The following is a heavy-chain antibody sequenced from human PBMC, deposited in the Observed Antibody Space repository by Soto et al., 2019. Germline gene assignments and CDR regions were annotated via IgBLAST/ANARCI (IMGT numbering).Heavy chain of an antibody. J-gene: IGHJ4*02. CDR1: GFTFTSYS. CDR2: ISDGSDYI. CDR3: GGNDEGGSRL. D-gene: IGHD3-16*01. V-gene: IGHV3-21*01. Sequence: EVQLVESGGGLVKPGGSLRLSCVASGFTFTSYSMNWVRQAPGKGLEWVSSISDGSDYIVYADSMKGRFTISRDNAKKSLFLEMNRLGAADTAVYFCGGNDEGGSRLWGQGTLVTVSS.